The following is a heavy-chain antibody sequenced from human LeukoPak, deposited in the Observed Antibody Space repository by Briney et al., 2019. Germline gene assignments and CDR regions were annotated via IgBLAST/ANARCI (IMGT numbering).Heavy chain of an antibody. D-gene: IGHD3-22*01. CDR1: GFTFSSYG. V-gene: IGHV3-33*01. Sequence: GRSLRLSCAASGFTFSSYGMHWVRQAPGKGLEWVAVIWYDGSNKYYADSEKGRFTISRDNSKNTLYLQMNSLRAEDTAVYYCARDHYYDSSGYYFDYWGQGTLVTVSS. J-gene: IGHJ4*02. CDR2: IWYDGSNK. CDR3: ARDHYYDSSGYYFDY.